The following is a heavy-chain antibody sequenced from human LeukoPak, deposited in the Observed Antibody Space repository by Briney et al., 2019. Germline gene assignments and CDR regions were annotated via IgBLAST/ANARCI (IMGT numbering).Heavy chain of an antibody. D-gene: IGHD3-9*01. J-gene: IGHJ4*02. CDR2: IYYSGST. CDR1: GDSISSGDYY. V-gene: IGHV4-61*10. CDR3: AGSYDLLTGQRE. Sequence: SETLSLTCTVSGDSISSGDYYWSWIRQPAGKGLEWIGYIYYSGSTKYNPSLKSRVTISVHTSKNQFSLKLSSVTAADTAVYYCAGSYDLLTGQREWGQGTLVTVSS.